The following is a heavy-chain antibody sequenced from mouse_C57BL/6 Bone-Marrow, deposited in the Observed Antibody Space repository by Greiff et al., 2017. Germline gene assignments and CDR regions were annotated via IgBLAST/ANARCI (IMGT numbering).Heavy chain of an antibody. CDR1: GYAFTNYL. J-gene: IGHJ4*01. V-gene: IGHV1-54*01. D-gene: IGHD2-4*01. CDR3: ARENYYDYDGYYAMDY. CDR2: INPGSGGT. Sequence: QVQLQQSGAELVRPGISVKVSCKASGYAFTNYLIEWVKQRPGQGLEWIGVINPGSGGTNYNEKFKGKATLTADKSSSTAYMQLSSLTSEDSAVYFCARENYYDYDGYYAMDYWGKGTSVTVSS.